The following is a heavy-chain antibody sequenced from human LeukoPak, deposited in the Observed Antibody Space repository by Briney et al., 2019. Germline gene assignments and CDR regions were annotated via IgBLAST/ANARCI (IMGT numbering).Heavy chain of an antibody. J-gene: IGHJ3*02. CDR1: GYTFTGYY. Sequence: GASVKVSCKASGYTFTGYYMHWVQQAPGQGLEWMGWINPNSGGTNYAQKFQGRVTMTRDTSISTAYMELSRLRSDDTAVYYCARDGYSSGWYMGEAAFDIWGQGTMVTVSS. CDR2: INPNSGGT. V-gene: IGHV1-2*02. CDR3: ARDGYSSGWYMGEAAFDI. D-gene: IGHD6-19*01.